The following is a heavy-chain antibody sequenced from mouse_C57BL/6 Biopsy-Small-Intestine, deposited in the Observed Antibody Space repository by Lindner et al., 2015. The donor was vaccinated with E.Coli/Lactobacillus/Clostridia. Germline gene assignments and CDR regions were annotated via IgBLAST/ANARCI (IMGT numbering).Heavy chain of an antibody. D-gene: IGHD4-1*01. CDR2: IRSKSNNYAT. CDR1: GFSFNTYA. CDR3: VILIGTGYFDV. V-gene: IGHV10-1*01. J-gene: IGHJ1*03. Sequence: VQLQESGGGLVQPKGSLKLSCAASGFSFNTYAMNWVCQAPGKGLEWVARIRSKSNNYATYYADSVKDRFTISRDDSENMLYLQMNNLKTEDTAMYYCVILIGTGYFDVWGTGTTVTVSS.